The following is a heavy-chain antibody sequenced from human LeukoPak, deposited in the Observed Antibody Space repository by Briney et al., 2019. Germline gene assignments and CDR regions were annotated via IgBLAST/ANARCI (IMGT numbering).Heavy chain of an antibody. D-gene: IGHD5-18*01. CDR2: IFQSGST. J-gene: IGHJ4*02. CDR3: SGGYRYGDFDF. V-gene: IGHV4-4*02. Sequence: PSETLSLTCAVSGGSISTPNWWSWLRQSPGKGLQWIGEIFQSGSTNYNPSLKSRATISLDKSKKQFSLKVTSLTAADTAVYYCSGGYRYGDFDFWGQGTLVTVSS. CDR1: GGSISTPNW.